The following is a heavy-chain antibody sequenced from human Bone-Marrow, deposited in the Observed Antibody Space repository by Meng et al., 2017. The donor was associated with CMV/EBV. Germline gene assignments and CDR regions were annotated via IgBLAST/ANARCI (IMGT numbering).Heavy chain of an antibody. CDR3: ARDGRGYCSSTSCYPYYYYGMDV. V-gene: IGHV3-23*03. D-gene: IGHD2-2*01. J-gene: IGHJ6*02. CDR1: GFTFSSYA. CDR2: IYSGGSST. Sequence: GGSLRLSCAASGFTFSSYAMSWVRQAPGKGLEWVSVIYSGGSSTYYADSVKGRFTISRDNSKNTLYLQMNSLRAEDTAVYYCARDGRGYCSSTSCYPYYYYGMDVWGQGTTVTVSS.